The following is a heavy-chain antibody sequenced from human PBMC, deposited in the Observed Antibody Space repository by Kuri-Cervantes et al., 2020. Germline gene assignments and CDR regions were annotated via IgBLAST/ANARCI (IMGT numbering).Heavy chain of an antibody. V-gene: IGHV3-33*01. J-gene: IGHJ5*02. CDR3: ARDHDVVAAAGLDNGFDP. CDR2: IWYDGSNK. D-gene: IGHD6-13*01. CDR1: GFTFSSYG. Sequence: GESLKISCTVSGFTFSSYGMHWVRQAPGKGLGWVAVIWYDGSNKYYADSVKGRFTISRDNSKNTLYLQMNSLRAEDTAVYYCARDHDVVAAAGLDNGFDPWGQGTLVTVSS.